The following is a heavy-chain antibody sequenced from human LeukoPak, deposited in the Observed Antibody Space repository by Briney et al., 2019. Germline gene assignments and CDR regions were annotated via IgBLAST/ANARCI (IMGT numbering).Heavy chain of an antibody. J-gene: IGHJ4*02. Sequence: SETLSLTCTVSGASIGSYYWSWIRQPAGKGLEWIGRMYTSGSTNYNPSLRSRVTMSADTSKNQFSLKLSSVTAADTAVYYCVRSWAQNGYNSGDPPFDCWGQGTLVTVSS. CDR3: VRSWAQNGYNSGDPPFDC. CDR1: GASIGSYY. V-gene: IGHV4-4*07. D-gene: IGHD5-24*01. CDR2: MYTSGST.